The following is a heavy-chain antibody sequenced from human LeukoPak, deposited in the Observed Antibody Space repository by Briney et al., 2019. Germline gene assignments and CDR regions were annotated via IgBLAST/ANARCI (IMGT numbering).Heavy chain of an antibody. CDR3: ATGTSGNTYFDY. CDR2: ISASGGTT. Sequence: GGSLRLSWAASGFTFSSYAMSWVRQAPGKGLEWVSAISASGGTTYYANSVKGRFTISRDNSKNTLYLQMNSLRAEDTAVYYCATGTSGNTYFDYWGQETLVTVSS. J-gene: IGHJ4*02. D-gene: IGHD2-8*01. CDR1: GFTFSSYA. V-gene: IGHV3-23*01.